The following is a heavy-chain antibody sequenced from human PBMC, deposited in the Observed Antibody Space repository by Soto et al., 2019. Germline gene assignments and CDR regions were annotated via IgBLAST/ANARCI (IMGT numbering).Heavy chain of an antibody. CDR3: AMSPGQQLAA. CDR2: IIPILGIA. J-gene: IGHJ3*01. Sequence: QVQLVQSGAEVKKPGSSVKVSCKASGGTFSSYTISWVRQAPGQGLEGMGRIIPILGIANYAQKFQGRGTITADKATSTAYMELSSLRSEDTAVYYCAMSPGQQLAAWGQGTMVTVSS. CDR1: GGTFSSYT. D-gene: IGHD6-13*01. V-gene: IGHV1-69*02.